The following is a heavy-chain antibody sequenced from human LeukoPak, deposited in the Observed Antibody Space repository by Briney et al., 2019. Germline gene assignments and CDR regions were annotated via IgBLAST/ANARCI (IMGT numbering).Heavy chain of an antibody. D-gene: IGHD5-24*01. CDR1: GGSITNYY. CDR2: VSYSGRT. V-gene: IGHV4-59*01. J-gene: IGHJ2*01. Sequence: SETLSLTCTVSGGSITNYYWNWIRQPPGKDLEWIGCVSYSGRTHYSSALKSRVTVSVDTSKNQFSLNLRSVTAAYTAVYYCARPGRQDAYNGHYWYFDLWGRGTLVTVSS. CDR3: ARPGRQDAYNGHYWYFDL.